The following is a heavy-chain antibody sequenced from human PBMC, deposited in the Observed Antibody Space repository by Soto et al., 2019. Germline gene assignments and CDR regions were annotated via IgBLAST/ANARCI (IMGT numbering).Heavy chain of an antibody. CDR1: GGSISSDIHY. J-gene: IGHJ3*02. CDR3: ARHTDCGSGSSCLGSDNMDTDAFDI. CDR2: IYYSGNT. Sequence: QLQLQESGPGLVKPSETLSLTCTVSGGSISSDIHYWGWIRQPPGKGLEWIGTIYYSGNTHYNPSLRSRVTISMDTSKNQFYLRLTSVTAADTAVYYCARHTDCGSGSSCLGSDNMDTDAFDIWGQGTMVTVS. V-gene: IGHV4-39*01. D-gene: IGHD3-10*01.